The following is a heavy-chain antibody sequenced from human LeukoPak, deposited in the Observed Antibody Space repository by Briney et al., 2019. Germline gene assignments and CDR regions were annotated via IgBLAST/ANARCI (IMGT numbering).Heavy chain of an antibody. D-gene: IGHD3-9*01. CDR2: IYYSGST. Sequence: SETLSLTCTVSDGSIYNYYWSWIRQPPGRGLEGIGYIYYSGSTNYNPSLKSRVSISVDTSKNQFSLKLSSVTAADTAVYYCARNYDILTGYFYFDYWGQGTLVTVSS. CDR1: DGSIYNYY. CDR3: ARNYDILTGYFYFDY. J-gene: IGHJ4*02. V-gene: IGHV4-59*01.